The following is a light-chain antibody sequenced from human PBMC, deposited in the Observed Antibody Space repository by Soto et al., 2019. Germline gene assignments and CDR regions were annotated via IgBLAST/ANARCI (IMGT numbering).Light chain of an antibody. CDR2: DVS. V-gene: IGLV2-14*01. J-gene: IGLJ1*01. CDR1: SSDVGGYNY. Sequence: QSVLTQPASVSGSPGQSITISCTGTSSDVGGYNYVSWYQQHPGKAPKLMIYDVSNRPSGVSNRFSGSKSGNTASLTISGLQAEDEADYYCSSYTSSSPYFFGTGTKVTVL. CDR3: SSYTSSSPYF.